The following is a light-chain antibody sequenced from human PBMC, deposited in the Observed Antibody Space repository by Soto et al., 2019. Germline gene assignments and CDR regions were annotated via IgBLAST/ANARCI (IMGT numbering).Light chain of an antibody. Sequence: DLQMTQSPSSLSASVGDRVTITCQASQDISNYLNWYQQKPGKAPKLLIYDASNLETGVPSRFSGSGSGTDFAFTISSLRPEDIATYYCQRYDNLRGFGQETKVEIK. J-gene: IGKJ1*01. V-gene: IGKV1-33*01. CDR1: QDISNY. CDR2: DAS. CDR3: QRYDNLRG.